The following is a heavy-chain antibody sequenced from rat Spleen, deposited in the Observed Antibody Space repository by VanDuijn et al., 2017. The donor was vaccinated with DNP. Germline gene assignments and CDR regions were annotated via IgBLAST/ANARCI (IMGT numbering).Heavy chain of an antibody. Sequence: EVHLVESGGGLVQPGRSLKLSCAASGFTFSNYDMAWVRQAPTKGLEWVASISTSGGSTYYRDSVKGRFTVSRDNAKSTLYLQMDSLRSEDTATYYCARQDYSGLDYWGQGVMVTVSS. D-gene: IGHD1-1*01. CDR2: ISTSGGST. CDR1: GFTFSNYD. CDR3: ARQDYSGLDY. V-gene: IGHV5-25*01. J-gene: IGHJ2*01.